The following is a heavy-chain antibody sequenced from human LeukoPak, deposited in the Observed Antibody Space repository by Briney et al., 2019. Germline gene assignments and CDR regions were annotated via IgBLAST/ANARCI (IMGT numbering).Heavy chain of an antibody. CDR2: INTNTGNP. CDR1: GYTFTSYG. V-gene: IGHV7-4-1*02. Sequence: ASVKVSCMASGYTFTSYGITWVRQAPGQGLEWMGWINTNTGNPTYAQGFTGRFVFSLDTSVSTAYLQISSLKAEDTAVYYCARERAGYQGDYWGQGTLVTVSS. D-gene: IGHD6-13*01. J-gene: IGHJ4*02. CDR3: ARERAGYQGDY.